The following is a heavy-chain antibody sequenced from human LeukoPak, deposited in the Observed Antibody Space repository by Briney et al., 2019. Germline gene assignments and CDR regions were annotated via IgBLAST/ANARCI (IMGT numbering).Heavy chain of an antibody. D-gene: IGHD3-16*02. V-gene: IGHV3-7*01. CDR2: IKQDGSEK. Sequence: GGSLRLSCAASGFTFSSYWMSWVRQAPGKGLEWVANIKQDGSEKYYVDSVKGRFTISRDNAKNSLYLQMNSLRAEDTAVYYCARDDGTYYDYVWGSYRPRNFDYWGQGTLVTVSS. CDR3: ARDDGTYYDYVWGSYRPRNFDY. CDR1: GFTFSSYW. J-gene: IGHJ4*02.